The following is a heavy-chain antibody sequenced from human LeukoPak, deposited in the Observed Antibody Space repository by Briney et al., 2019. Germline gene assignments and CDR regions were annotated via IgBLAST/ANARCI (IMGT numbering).Heavy chain of an antibody. J-gene: IGHJ4*02. Sequence: GGSLRLSCAASGFTFSSYEMNWVRQAPGKGLEWVSYISSSGSTIYYADSVKGRFTISRDNAKNSLYLQMNSLRAEDTAVYYCASGYCSGGSCYSWVYWGQGTLVTVSS. CDR2: ISSSGSTI. CDR1: GFTFSSYE. CDR3: ASGYCSGGSCYSWVY. D-gene: IGHD2-15*01. V-gene: IGHV3-48*03.